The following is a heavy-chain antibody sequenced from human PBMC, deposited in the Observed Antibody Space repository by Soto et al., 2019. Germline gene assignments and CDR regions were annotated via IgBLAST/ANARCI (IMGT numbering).Heavy chain of an antibody. V-gene: IGHV1-69*08. Sequence: QVQLVQSGAEVKKPGSSVKVSCKASGGTFSSYTISWVRQAPGQGLEWMGRIIPILGIANYAQKFQGRVTITADKSTSTAYMELSSLRSEDTAVYYCARDDRSYCSSTSCYLGAFDIWGQGTMVTVFS. CDR3: ARDDRSYCSSTSCYLGAFDI. D-gene: IGHD2-2*01. CDR2: IIPILGIA. J-gene: IGHJ3*02. CDR1: GGTFSSYT.